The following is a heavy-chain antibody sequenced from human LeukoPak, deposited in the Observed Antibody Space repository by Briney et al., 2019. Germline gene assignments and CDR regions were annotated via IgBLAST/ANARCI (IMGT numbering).Heavy chain of an antibody. J-gene: IGHJ4*02. CDR3: AKDSKKSSVYSSTDY. D-gene: IGHD6-13*01. CDR1: GVTLSNSA. V-gene: IGHV3-23*01. CDR2: ISDGGGNT. Sequence: GGSLRLSRAHSGVTLSNSAMSWGPETPGKGLEWVSAISDGGGNTYYADSVKGRFTISRDNSKNTLYLQMSSLRAEDTAVYYCAKDSKKSSVYSSTDYWGQGTLVTVSS.